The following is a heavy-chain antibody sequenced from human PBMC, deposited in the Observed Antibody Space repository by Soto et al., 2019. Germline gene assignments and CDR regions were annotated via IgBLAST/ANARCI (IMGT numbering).Heavy chain of an antibody. J-gene: IGHJ4*02. Sequence: QVQLVQSGAEVKKPGASVKVSCKASGYTFTSYAMHWVRQAPGQRLEWMGWINAGNGNTKYSQKFQGRVTITRDTSASTAYMVLSSLRSEDTAVYYCAGTSGPTHNRPFDYWGQGTLVTVSS. V-gene: IGHV1-3*01. CDR3: AGTSGPTHNRPFDY. CDR1: GYTFTSYA. D-gene: IGHD6-25*01. CDR2: INAGNGNT.